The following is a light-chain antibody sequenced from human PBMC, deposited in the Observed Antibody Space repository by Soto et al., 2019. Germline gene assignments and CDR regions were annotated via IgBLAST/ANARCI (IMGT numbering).Light chain of an antibody. CDR1: QGIRNN. CDR2: AAS. V-gene: IGKV1-27*01. J-gene: IGKJ3*01. CDR3: QKYFSVPFT. Sequence: DIQMTQSPSSLSASAGDRVTITCRASQGIRNNLAWYQQKPGEVPKLLIYAASTLQSGVPSRFSGSGSGTDFTLTISSLQPDDVATYYCQKYFSVPFTFGPGTKVVIK.